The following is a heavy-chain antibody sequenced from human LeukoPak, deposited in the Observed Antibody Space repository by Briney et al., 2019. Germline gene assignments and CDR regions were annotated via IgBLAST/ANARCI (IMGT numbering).Heavy chain of an antibody. J-gene: IGHJ3*02. CDR2: IYYSGST. Sequence: SETLSLTCTVSGGSISSSSYYWGWIRQPPGKGLEWIGSIYYSGSTYYNPSLKSRVTISVDTSKNQFSLKLSSVTAADAAVYYCARRPKPPYYDFWSGYSGGGDDAFDIWGQGTMVTVSS. CDR1: GGSISSSSYY. CDR3: ARRPKPPYYDFWSGYSGGGDDAFDI. V-gene: IGHV4-39*01. D-gene: IGHD3-3*01.